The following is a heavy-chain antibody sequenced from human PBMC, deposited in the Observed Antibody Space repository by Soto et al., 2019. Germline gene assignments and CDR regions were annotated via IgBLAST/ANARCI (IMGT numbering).Heavy chain of an antibody. D-gene: IGHD1-1*01. CDR1: GYTFSNYW. J-gene: IGHJ4*02. CDR2: IYPGDSDT. V-gene: IGHV5-51*01. CDR3: ARQWSSRVERPRHYFDY. Sequence: PGESLKISCKGSGYTFSNYWIGWVRLMPGKGLEWIGSIYPGDSDTKYSPSFRGQVTISADKSINTAYLQWSSLKASDTAMYYCARQWSSRVERPRHYFDYWGQGTPVTVSS.